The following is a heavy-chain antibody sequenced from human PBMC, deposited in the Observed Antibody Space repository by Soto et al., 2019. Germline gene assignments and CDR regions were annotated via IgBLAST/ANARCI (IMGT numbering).Heavy chain of an antibody. Sequence: QVQLVQSGAEVKKPGASVKVSCKASGYTFTGYYMHWVRQAPGQGLEWMGWINPNSGGTNYAQKFQGRVTMTRDTSISTAYMELSRLRSDDTAVYYCASSEAPRYNWNSRGGKITFDPWGQGTLVTVSS. CDR1: GYTFTGYY. J-gene: IGHJ5*02. D-gene: IGHD1-7*01. CDR2: INPNSGGT. CDR3: ASSEAPRYNWNSRGGKITFDP. V-gene: IGHV1-2*02.